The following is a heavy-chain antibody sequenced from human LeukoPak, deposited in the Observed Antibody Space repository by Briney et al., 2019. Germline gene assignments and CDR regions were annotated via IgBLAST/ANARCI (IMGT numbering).Heavy chain of an antibody. CDR2: ISGSDGST. J-gene: IGHJ4*02. Sequence: GGSLRLSCAASGFTFSNYAMSWVRQAPGKGLEWVSVISGSDGSTYYADSVKGRFTISRDNSKNTLYLQMNNLRADDTAVYYCATAYSSGWYYFDYWGQGTLVTVS. D-gene: IGHD6-19*01. V-gene: IGHV3-23*01. CDR3: ATAYSSGWYYFDY. CDR1: GFTFSNYA.